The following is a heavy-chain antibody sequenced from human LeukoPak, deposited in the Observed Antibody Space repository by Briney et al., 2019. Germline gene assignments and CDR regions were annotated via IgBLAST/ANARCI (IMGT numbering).Heavy chain of an antibody. D-gene: IGHD1-1*01. J-gene: IGHJ4*02. Sequence: GGSLRLSCAASGFNFSSYAMTWVRQAPGKGLEWVSALSGSGGSTYSADSVKGRLTISRDNSKNTLYLLMKSLRAEDTAVYFGATAPRYSDSFFDCWGQGTLVTASS. CDR2: LSGSGGST. V-gene: IGHV3-23*01. CDR3: ATAPRYSDSFFDC. CDR1: GFNFSSYA.